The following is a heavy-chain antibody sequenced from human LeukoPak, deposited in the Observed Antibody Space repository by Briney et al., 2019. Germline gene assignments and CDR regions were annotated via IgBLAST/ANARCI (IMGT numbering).Heavy chain of an antibody. CDR1: GGSISSSSYY. D-gene: IGHD2-2*01. CDR3: ARRPIVVVPAAIDY. Sequence: SETLSLTCTVSGGSISSSSYYWGWIRQPPGKGLERIGSTYYSGSTYYNPSLKSRVTISVDTSKNQFSLKLSSVTAADTAVYYCARRPIVVVPAAIDYWGQGTLVTVSS. V-gene: IGHV4-39*01. J-gene: IGHJ4*02. CDR2: TYYSGST.